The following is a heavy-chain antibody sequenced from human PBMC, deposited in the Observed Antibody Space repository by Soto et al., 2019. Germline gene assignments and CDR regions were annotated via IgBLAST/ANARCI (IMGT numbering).Heavy chain of an antibody. V-gene: IGHV4-30-2*06. J-gene: IGHJ4*02. CDR1: VASISYGGFS. Sequence: PSETLSLTCTVSVASISYGGFSWSWIRQSPGKGLEWIGYISHLENTYFHPSFKSRLTMSIDRSRNHFSLNLSSVTAADRAVYYCVRGGGYDPFDYWGQGVMVTVSS. CDR2: ISHLENT. D-gene: IGHD5-12*01. CDR3: VRGGGYDPFDY.